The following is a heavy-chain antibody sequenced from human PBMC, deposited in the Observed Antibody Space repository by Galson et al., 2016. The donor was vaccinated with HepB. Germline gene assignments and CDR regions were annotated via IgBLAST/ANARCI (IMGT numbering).Heavy chain of an antibody. J-gene: IGHJ6*02. CDR3: TAARWLQLKDYGLNV. D-gene: IGHD5-24*01. CDR1: GFTFGDYA. V-gene: IGHV3-49*04. CDR2: IRGKVYGGTR. Sequence: SLRLSCAASGFTFGDYAMSWVRQAPGKGLEWVGFIRGKVYGGTREYAASVKGRFIISRDDSKHIAYLQMDSLKTEDTAVYYCTAARWLQLKDYGLNVWGQGTSVTVSS.